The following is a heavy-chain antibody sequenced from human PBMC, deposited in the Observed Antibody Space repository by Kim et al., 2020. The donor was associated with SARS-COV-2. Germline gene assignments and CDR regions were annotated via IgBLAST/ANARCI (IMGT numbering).Heavy chain of an antibody. CDR3: ARAGMITFGGVIADY. J-gene: IGHJ4*02. CDR2: IYYSGST. Sequence: SETLSLTCTVSGGSISSYYWSWIRQPPGKGLEWIGYIYYSGSTNYNPSLKSRVTISVDTSKNQFSLKLSSVTAADTAVYYCARAGMITFGGVIADYWGQGTLVTVSS. V-gene: IGHV4-59*01. CDR1: GGSISSYY. D-gene: IGHD3-16*02.